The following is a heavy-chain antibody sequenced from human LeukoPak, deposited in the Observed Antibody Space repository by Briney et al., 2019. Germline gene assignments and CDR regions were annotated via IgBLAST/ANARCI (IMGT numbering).Heavy chain of an antibody. CDR1: GFTFSSYA. D-gene: IGHD3-22*01. CDR3: AKVLKDYYDSSGYWPGPNFDY. CDR2: ISGSGGST. V-gene: IGHV3-23*01. Sequence: PGGSLRLSCAASGFTFSSYAMSWVRQAPGKGLEWVSAISGSGGSTYYADSVKGRFTISRDNSKNTLYLQMNSLRAEDTVVYYCAKVLKDYYDSSGYWPGPNFDYWGQGTLVTVSS. J-gene: IGHJ4*02.